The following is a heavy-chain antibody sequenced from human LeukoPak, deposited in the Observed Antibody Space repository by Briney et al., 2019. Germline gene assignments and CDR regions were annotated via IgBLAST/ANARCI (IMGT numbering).Heavy chain of an antibody. CDR2: IYYSGST. V-gene: IGHV4-61*08. CDR3: ARHCSGGSCYSGLDY. D-gene: IGHD2-15*01. Sequence: SQTLSLTCTVSGGSISSGDYYWSWIRQPPGKGLEWIGYIYYSGSTNYNPSLKSRVTISVDTSKNQFSLKLSSVTAADTAVYYCARHCSGGSCYSGLDYWGQGTLVTVSS. J-gene: IGHJ4*02. CDR1: GGSISSGDYY.